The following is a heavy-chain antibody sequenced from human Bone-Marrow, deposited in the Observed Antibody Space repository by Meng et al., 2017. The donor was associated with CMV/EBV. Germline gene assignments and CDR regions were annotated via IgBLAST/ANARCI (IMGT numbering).Heavy chain of an antibody. CDR1: GFTFSDHY. CDR2: TRNKANSYTT. Sequence: GESLKISCAASGFTFSDHYMDWVRQAPGKGLEWVGRTRNKANSYTTEYAASVKGRFTISRDDSKNTLYLQMNSLKTEDTAVYYCTTNSRIAARPDAYYYYGMDVWGQGTTVTVSS. D-gene: IGHD6-6*01. V-gene: IGHV3-72*01. CDR3: TTNSRIAARPDAYYYYGMDV. J-gene: IGHJ6*02.